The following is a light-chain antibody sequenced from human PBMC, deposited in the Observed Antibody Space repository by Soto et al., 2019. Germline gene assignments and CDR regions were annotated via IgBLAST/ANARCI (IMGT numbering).Light chain of an antibody. CDR1: SSDVGGYKY. CDR3: SSYTGSNIV. V-gene: IGLV2-11*01. J-gene: IGLJ3*02. Sequence: QSALTQPRSVSGSPGQSVTISCTGTSSDVGGYKYVSWYQQHPGKAPKLMIYDVSERPSGVPDRFSGSKSGNTASLTISGLQAEDEADYYCSSYTGSNIVFGGGTKLTVL. CDR2: DVS.